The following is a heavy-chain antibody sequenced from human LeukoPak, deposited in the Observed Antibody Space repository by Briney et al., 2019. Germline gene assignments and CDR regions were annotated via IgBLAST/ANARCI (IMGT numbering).Heavy chain of an antibody. J-gene: IGHJ4*02. CDR3: ARDGSSWYFDY. Sequence: GGSLRLSCAASGFTFSSYGMHWVRQAPGKGLEWVAVIWYDGSNKYYADSVKGRFTISRDNSKSTLYLQMNSLRAEDTAVYYCARDGSSWYFDYWGQGTLVTVSS. D-gene: IGHD6-13*01. V-gene: IGHV3-33*01. CDR2: IWYDGSNK. CDR1: GFTFSSYG.